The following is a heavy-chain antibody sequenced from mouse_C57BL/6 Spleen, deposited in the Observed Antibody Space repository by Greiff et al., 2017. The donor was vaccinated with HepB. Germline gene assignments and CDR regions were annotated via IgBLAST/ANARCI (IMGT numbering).Heavy chain of an antibody. CDR3: ARGITLTTVSHYYAMDY. CDR1: GYTFTSYW. D-gene: IGHD1-1*01. V-gene: IGHV1-64*01. CDR2: IHPNSGST. Sequence: QVQLQQPGAELVKPGASVKLSCKASGYTFTSYWMHWVKQRPGQGLEWIGMIHPNSGSTNYNEKFKSKATLTVDKSSSTAYMQLSSLTSEDSAVYYCARGITLTTVSHYYAMDYWGQGTSVTVSS. J-gene: IGHJ4*01.